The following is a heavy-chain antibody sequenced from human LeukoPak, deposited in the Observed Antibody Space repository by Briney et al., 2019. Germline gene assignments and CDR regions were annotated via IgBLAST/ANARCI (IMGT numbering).Heavy chain of an antibody. CDR2: INWNGVST. D-gene: IGHD3-10*01. Sequence: TGGSLRLSCAASGFTFDDYGMTWVRHAPGKGLEWVSGINWNGVSTGYADSVKGRFTISRDNAKNSLYLQMSSLRAEDTASYYCARSPRIIIVRGLISYYYYMDVWGKGTTVTVSS. V-gene: IGHV3-20*04. CDR1: GFTFDDYG. CDR3: ARSPRIIIVRGLISYYYYMDV. J-gene: IGHJ6*03.